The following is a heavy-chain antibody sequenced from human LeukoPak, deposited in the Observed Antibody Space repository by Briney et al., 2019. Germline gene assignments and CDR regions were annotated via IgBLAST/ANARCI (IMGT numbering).Heavy chain of an antibody. Sequence: PGGSLRLSCAASGFTVSSNDMSWVRQAPGKGLECISVIYSGGSTDYADSVKGRLTISRDNSKNTLYLQMNSLRPEDTAVYYCARVVDHDYGDYYLDYWGQGTLVTVSS. D-gene: IGHD4-17*01. J-gene: IGHJ4*02. CDR1: GFTVSSND. CDR3: ARVVDHDYGDYYLDY. V-gene: IGHV3-53*01. CDR2: IYSGGST.